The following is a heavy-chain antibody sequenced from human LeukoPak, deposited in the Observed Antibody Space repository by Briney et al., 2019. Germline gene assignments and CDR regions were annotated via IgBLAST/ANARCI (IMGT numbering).Heavy chain of an antibody. J-gene: IGHJ4*02. CDR1: GGSISSYY. CDR2: IYDSGST. V-gene: IGHV4-59*01. Sequence: SETLSLTCTVSGGSISSYYWSWIRQPPGKGLEWVGHIYDSGSTNYNPSLKSRVTMSLDTSKSQFSLKLSSVPAADTVTYYCAKEGYYGSRNLDYWGQGTLVTVSS. CDR3: AKEGYYGSRNLDY. D-gene: IGHD3-10*01.